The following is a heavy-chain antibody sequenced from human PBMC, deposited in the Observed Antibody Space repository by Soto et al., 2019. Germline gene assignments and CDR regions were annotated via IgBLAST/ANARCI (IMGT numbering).Heavy chain of an antibody. CDR2: INPSGGST. V-gene: IGHV1-46*03. Sequence: EASVKVSCKASGYTFTSYYMHWVRQAPGQGLEWMGIINPSGGSTSYAQKFQGRVTMTRDTSTSTVYMELSSLRSEDTAVYYCAPVPRVTTWAFDIWGQGTMVTVSS. CDR3: APVPRVTTWAFDI. D-gene: IGHD4-17*01. J-gene: IGHJ3*02. CDR1: GYTFTSYY.